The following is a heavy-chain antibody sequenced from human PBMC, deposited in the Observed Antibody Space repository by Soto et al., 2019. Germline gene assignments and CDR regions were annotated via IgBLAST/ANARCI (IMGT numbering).Heavy chain of an antibody. CDR2: IRNKADKYAT. CDR1: GLTFSASA. Sequence: PGGSLRLSCVASGLTFSASAMHWGRQASGKGLEGVGRIRNKADKYATVYAAPVQGRFTISRDDSKSMAYLQMNSLKTEDTAVYHSCRHDPRWGSCADWGQGS. J-gene: IGHJ4*02. V-gene: IGHV3-73*01. D-gene: IGHD2-21*01. CDR3: CRHDPRWGSCAD.